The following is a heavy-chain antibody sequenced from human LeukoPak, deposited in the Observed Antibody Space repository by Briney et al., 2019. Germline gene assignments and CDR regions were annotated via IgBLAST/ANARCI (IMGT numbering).Heavy chain of an antibody. CDR3: AKGGGGRLIYYYYMDV. J-gene: IGHJ6*03. CDR1: GFTFHDYA. Sequence: PGGSLRLSCAASGFTFHDYAMHWVRQAPGKGLEWVSLISWDGGSTYYADSVKGRFTISRDNSKNSLYLQMNSLRAEDMALYYCAKGGGGRLIYYYYMDVWGKGTTVTVSS. D-gene: IGHD3-16*01. V-gene: IGHV3-43D*03. CDR2: ISWDGGST.